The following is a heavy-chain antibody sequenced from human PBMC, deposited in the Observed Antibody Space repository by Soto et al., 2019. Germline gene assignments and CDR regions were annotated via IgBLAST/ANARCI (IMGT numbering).Heavy chain of an antibody. CDR2: IYYSGLT. D-gene: IGHD1-26*01. Sequence: QVQLPESGPGLVKPSQTLSLTCSVSGDSISTEGYYWSWLRQHPGKGLEWIGYIYYSGLTSYNPSLESRVTISRATSKNQFYLKLSSVTAADTAVYYCTRSRSYYVEDFQKWGQGTLVTVSS. J-gene: IGHJ1*01. CDR3: TRSRSYYVEDFQK. CDR1: GDSISTEGYY. V-gene: IGHV4-31*03.